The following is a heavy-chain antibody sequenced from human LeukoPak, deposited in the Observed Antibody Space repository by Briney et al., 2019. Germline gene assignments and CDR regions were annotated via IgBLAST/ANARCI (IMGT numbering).Heavy chain of an antibody. CDR1: GFTFSSYE. D-gene: IGHD6-19*01. CDR2: ISSSGSNI. J-gene: IGHJ3*02. Sequence: PGGSLRLSCAASGFTFSSYEMNWVRQAPGKGLEWVSYISSSGSNIKYADSVKGRFTISRGNAKNSLYLQMNSLRAEDTAVYYCAPLPGAVAGTDAFDIWGQGTMVTVSS. V-gene: IGHV3-48*03. CDR3: APLPGAVAGTDAFDI.